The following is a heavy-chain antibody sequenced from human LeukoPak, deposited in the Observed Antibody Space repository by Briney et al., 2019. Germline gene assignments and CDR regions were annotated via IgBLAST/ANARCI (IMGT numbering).Heavy chain of an antibody. J-gene: IGHJ3*02. CDR1: SGSVSTSSYY. CDR2: IYYSGST. D-gene: IGHD1-20*01. Sequence: SETLSLTCTVSSGSVSTSSYYWGWIRQPPGKGLEWIGYIYYSGSTNYNPSLKSRVTISVDTSKNQFSLKLSSVTAADTAVYYCARFGGITYAFDIWGQGTMVTVSS. CDR3: ARFGGITYAFDI. V-gene: IGHV4-61*01.